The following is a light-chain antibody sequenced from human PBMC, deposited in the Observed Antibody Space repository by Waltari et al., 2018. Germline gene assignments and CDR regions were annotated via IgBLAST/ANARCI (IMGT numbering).Light chain of an antibody. V-gene: IGLV2-23*01. Sequence: QSALTQPASVSGSPGQTITISCTGTSSDIGTYNLVPWYQQHPGKAPKLIIYAGSNRPSGVSNRFSGSKSGNTASLTISGLQAEDEADYYCCSYASSDSAVFGGGTQVTVL. CDR3: CSYASSDSAV. CDR1: SSDIGTYNL. CDR2: AGS. J-gene: IGLJ7*01.